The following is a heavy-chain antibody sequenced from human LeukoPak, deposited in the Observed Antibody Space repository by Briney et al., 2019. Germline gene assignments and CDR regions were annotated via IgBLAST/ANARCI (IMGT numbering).Heavy chain of an antibody. V-gene: IGHV3-30*18. CDR2: ISYDGSNK. Sequence: GGSLRLSCAASGFTFSSYGMHWVRQAPGKGLEWVAVISYDGSNKYYADSVKGRFTISRDNSKNTLYLQMNSLRAEDTAVYYCAKDKGYSSGYSGWGQGTLVTVSS. D-gene: IGHD6-19*01. J-gene: IGHJ4*02. CDR1: GFTFSSYG. CDR3: AKDKGYSSGYSG.